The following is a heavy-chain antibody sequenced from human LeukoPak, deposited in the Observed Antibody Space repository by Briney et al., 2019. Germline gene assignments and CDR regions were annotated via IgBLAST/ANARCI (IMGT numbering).Heavy chain of an antibody. Sequence: SETLSLTCTVSGYSISSGYYWDWIRQPPGKGLEWIGSIYYSGSTNYNPSLKSRVTISVDTSKNQFSLKLSSVTAADTAVYYCAKWRDYFQHWGQGTLVTVSS. CDR1: GYSISSGYY. D-gene: IGHD2-8*01. V-gene: IGHV4-38-2*02. CDR3: AKWRDYFQH. CDR2: IYYSGST. J-gene: IGHJ1*01.